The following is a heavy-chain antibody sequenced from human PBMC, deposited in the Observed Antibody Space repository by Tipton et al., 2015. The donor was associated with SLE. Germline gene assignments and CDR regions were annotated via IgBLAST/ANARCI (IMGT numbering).Heavy chain of an antibody. D-gene: IGHD7-27*01. CDR1: GGSISSYY. CDR3: ARDIRNWGVDAFDI. Sequence: TLSLTCTVSGGSISSYYWSWIRQPPGKGLEWIGYMYYSGSTKYNPSLKSRVTISVGTSKNQFSLKLSPVTAADTAVYYCARDIRNWGVDAFDIWGQGTMVTVSS. V-gene: IGHV4-59*01. CDR2: MYYSGST. J-gene: IGHJ3*02.